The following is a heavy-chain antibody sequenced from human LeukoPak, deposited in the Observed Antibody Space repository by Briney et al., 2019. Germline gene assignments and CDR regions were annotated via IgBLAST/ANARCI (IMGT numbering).Heavy chain of an antibody. Sequence: PGGSLRLSCAASRITFSSYSMNWVRQAPGKGLEWVSSISTSSSYIYYADSVKGRFTISRDNDKNSLYLQMKSLRAEDTAVYYCARRYGDYVGSFEYWGQGTQVTVSS. CDR1: RITFSSYS. V-gene: IGHV3-21*01. CDR3: ARRYGDYVGSFEY. J-gene: IGHJ4*02. D-gene: IGHD4-17*01. CDR2: ISTSSSYI.